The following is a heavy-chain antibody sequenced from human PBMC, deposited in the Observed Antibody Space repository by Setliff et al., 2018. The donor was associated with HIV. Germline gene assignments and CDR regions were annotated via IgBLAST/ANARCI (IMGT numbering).Heavy chain of an antibody. D-gene: IGHD3-3*01. CDR3: ARDSPNANFGVVISDV. Sequence: PSETLSLTCTVSGGSISSGSYYWSWIRQPAGKGLEWIGRIYTSGSTNYNPSLKSRVTISVDTSKNQFSLKLSSVTAADTAVYYCARDSPNANFGVVISDVWGQGTTVTRLL. CDR1: GGSISSGSYY. V-gene: IGHV4-61*02. CDR2: IYTSGST. J-gene: IGHJ6*02.